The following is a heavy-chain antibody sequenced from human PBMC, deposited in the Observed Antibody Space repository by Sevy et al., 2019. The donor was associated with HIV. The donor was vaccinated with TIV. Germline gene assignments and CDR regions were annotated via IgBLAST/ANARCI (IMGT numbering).Heavy chain of an antibody. CDR1: GISFTTSG. D-gene: IGHD3-9*01. CDR2: ISYHGRDK. CDR3: AKDFTGYNGMDV. J-gene: IGHJ6*02. Sequence: GGSLRLSCIVSGISFTTSGMHWVRQAPGKGLEWVAVISYHGRDKFYAESVKGRSTISRDNSKNMLYLQMNRLRAEDTGVYYCAKDFTGYNGMDVWGQRTMVTVSS. V-gene: IGHV3-30*18.